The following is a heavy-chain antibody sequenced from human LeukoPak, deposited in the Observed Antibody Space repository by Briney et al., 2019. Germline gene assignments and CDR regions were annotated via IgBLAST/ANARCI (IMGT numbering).Heavy chain of an antibody. CDR3: AKDKDPWKGTSISDFDY. CDR2: ISSSSSYI. D-gene: IGHD1-1*01. CDR1: GFTFSSYS. V-gene: IGHV3-21*01. Sequence: GGSLRLSCAASGFTFSSYSMNWVRQAPGKGLEWVSSISSSSSYIYYADSVKGRFTISRDNAKNSLYLQMNSLRAEDTAVYHCAKDKDPWKGTSISDFDYWGQGTLVTVSS. J-gene: IGHJ4*02.